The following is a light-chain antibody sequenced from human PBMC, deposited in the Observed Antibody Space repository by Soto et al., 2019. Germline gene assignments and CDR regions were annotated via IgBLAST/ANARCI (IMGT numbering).Light chain of an antibody. V-gene: IGKV1-5*03. Sequence: DIQMTQSPSTLAPSLGDRVTITCRASQSISYWLAWYQQKPGKAPKTLIYKASSLASGVPSRFRGSASGTEFTLTISSLQPDDFETYYCQQYNNYFRTFGQGTKVDI. J-gene: IGKJ1*01. CDR3: QQYNNYFRT. CDR2: KAS. CDR1: QSISYW.